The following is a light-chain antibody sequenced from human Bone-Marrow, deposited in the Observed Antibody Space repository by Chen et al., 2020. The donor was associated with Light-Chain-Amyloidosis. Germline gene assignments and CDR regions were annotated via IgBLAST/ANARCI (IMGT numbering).Light chain of an antibody. CDR2: GSY. J-gene: IGKJ4*01. CDR1: QTISSNY. Sequence: EIVLTQSPGTLSLSPGEGVNLSCRASQTISSNYLTWYQQKFGQAPRLLIYGSYSRATGIPDRFTGSGSGTDFTLTINRLEPEDFAMYYCQQYGTSPLTFGGGTKVEIK. V-gene: IGKV3-20*01. CDR3: QQYGTSPLT.